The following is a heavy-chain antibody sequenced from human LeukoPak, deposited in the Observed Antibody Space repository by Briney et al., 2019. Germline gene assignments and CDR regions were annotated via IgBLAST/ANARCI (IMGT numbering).Heavy chain of an antibody. CDR2: ISSSSSYI. V-gene: IGHV3-21*01. J-gene: IGHJ6*03. CDR3: ARDLVAVADTYYYYYMDV. CDR1: GFTFSSYS. D-gene: IGHD6-19*01. Sequence: PGGSLRPSCAASGFTFSSYSMNWVRQAPGKGLEWVSSISSSSSYIYYADSVKGRFTISRDNAKNSLYLQMNSLRAEDTAVYYCARDLVAVADTYYYYYMDVWGKGTTVTVSS.